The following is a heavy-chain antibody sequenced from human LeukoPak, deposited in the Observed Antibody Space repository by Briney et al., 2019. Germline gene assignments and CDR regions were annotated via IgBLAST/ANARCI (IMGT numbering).Heavy chain of an antibody. V-gene: IGHV1-69*04. Sequence: SVKVSCKASGGTFSSYAIIWVRQAPGQGLEWMGRIIPILGIANYAQRFQGRVTITADKSTRTAYMELSSLRSEDTAVYYCARAGAVGATFDYWGQGTLITVSS. CDR3: ARAGAVGATFDY. J-gene: IGHJ4*02. CDR1: GGTFSSYA. CDR2: IIPILGIA. D-gene: IGHD1-26*01.